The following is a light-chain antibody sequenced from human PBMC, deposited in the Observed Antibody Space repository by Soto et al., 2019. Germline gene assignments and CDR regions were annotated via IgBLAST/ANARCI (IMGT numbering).Light chain of an antibody. CDR3: QQSYNTPT. CDR2: AAS. J-gene: IGKJ4*01. V-gene: IGKV1-39*01. CDR1: QNINFY. Sequence: DIQMTQCPSSLSASVADRVTITCRASQNINFYLNWFQQKPGKAPKVLIYAASSLQVGVPSRFSGSGSGTDFTLTISSLQPEDFATYFCQQSYNTPTFGGGTKVDI.